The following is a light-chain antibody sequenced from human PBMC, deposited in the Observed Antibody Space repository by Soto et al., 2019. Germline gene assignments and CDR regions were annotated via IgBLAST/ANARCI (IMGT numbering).Light chain of an antibody. V-gene: IGKV1-5*03. CDR3: QEYNSYSPYN. Sequence: DIQMTQSPSTLSASVGDRVTITCRASQSISTYLDWYQQKPGNAPKLLIYKASNIQSGVPSRFNGSGSGTEFTITINSLQPDDFASYYCQEYNSYSPYNFGQGINLEIK. CDR2: KAS. J-gene: IGKJ2*01. CDR1: QSISTY.